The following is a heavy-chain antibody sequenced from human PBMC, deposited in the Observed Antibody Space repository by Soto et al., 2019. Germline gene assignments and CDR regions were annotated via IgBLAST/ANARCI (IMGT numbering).Heavy chain of an antibody. CDR2: INPKFGDT. D-gene: IGHD3-10*02. CDR3: ERNIDYYYGRGSGNGHGV. CDR1: GYTFTAYY. J-gene: IGHJ6*02. V-gene: IGHV1-2*02. Sequence: QVQLVQSGAEVKEPGDSVRVSCEASGYTFTAYYIHWVRQAPGQGLEWMGWINPKFGDTTYAQDSQGRVSMTRDMSISTVYLELSSLTSDDTVIYYCERNIDYYYGRGSGNGHGVWGQGTTVTVSS.